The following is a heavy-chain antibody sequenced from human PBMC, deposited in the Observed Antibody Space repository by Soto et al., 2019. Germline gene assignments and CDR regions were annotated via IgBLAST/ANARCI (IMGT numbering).Heavy chain of an antibody. CDR2: TFSRGSA. V-gene: IGHV4-59*12. CDR1: GDSIGNSH. D-gene: IGHD6-13*01. CDR3: ARDRGIAAAGVDV. Sequence: TSETLSLTCTVSGDSIGNSHWSWIRQPPGKGLEWIGLTFSRGSATYNPSLKSRATISVDTSNNQFSLKLSSVTAADTAVYYCARDRGIAAAGVDVWGQGTTVTVSS. J-gene: IGHJ6*02.